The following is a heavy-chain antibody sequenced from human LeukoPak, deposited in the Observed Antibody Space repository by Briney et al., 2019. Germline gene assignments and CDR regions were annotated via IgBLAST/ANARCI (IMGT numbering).Heavy chain of an antibody. CDR1: GYRFSSYW. Sequence: GESLKISCKGSGYRFSSYWIGWVRQRPGKGLEWMGIIYPGDSDTRYSPSFQGQVTISADKSISTAYLQWSSLKASDTAMYYCATLGDYYDSSGYYYPGYFDYWGQGTLVTVSS. CDR3: ATLGDYYDSSGYYYPGYFDY. CDR2: IYPGDSDT. J-gene: IGHJ4*02. D-gene: IGHD3-22*01. V-gene: IGHV5-51*01.